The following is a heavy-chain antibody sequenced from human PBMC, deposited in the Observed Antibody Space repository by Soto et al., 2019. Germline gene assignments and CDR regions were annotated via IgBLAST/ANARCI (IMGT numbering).Heavy chain of an antibody. J-gene: IGHJ4*02. CDR3: AIPLPKQQLVRGAFDH. D-gene: IGHD6-13*01. CDR1: GGTFRNYA. V-gene: IGHV1-69*01. Sequence: QVQLVQSGAEVKKPGSSEKLSCKTSGGTFRNYAINWVRQAPGHGLEWMGGSIPVFGTANYAQTFQGRFTITADESTSTAYMELSSLRSEDTAVYYCAIPLPKQQLVRGAFDHWGQGTLVTVAS. CDR2: SIPVFGTA.